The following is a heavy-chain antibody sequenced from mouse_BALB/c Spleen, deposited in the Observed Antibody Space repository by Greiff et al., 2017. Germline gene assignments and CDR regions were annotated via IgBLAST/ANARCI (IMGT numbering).Heavy chain of an antibody. CDR2: ISSGGSYT. CDR1: GFTFSSYT. J-gene: IGHJ4*01. Sequence: EVQLVESGGGLVKPGGSLKLSCAASGFTFSSYTMSWVRQTPEKRLEWVATISSGGSYTYYPDSVKGRFTISRDNAKNTLYLQMSSLKSEDTAMYYCTRDLYAMDYWGQGTSVTVSS. V-gene: IGHV5-6-4*01. CDR3: TRDLYAMDY.